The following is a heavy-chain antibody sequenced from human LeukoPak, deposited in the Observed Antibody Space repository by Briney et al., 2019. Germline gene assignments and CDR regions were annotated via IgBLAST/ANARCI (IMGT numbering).Heavy chain of an antibody. CDR1: GFTFSSYW. CDR2: INSDGSST. V-gene: IGHV3-74*01. D-gene: IGHD3-3*01. J-gene: IGHJ4*02. Sequence: GGSLRLSCAASGFTFSSYWMHWVRHAPEKGLVWVSRINSDGSSTSYADSVKGRFTISRDNAKNTLYLQMNSLRAEDTAVYYCARVLYDFWSYFDYWGQGTLVTVSS. CDR3: ARVLYDFWSYFDY.